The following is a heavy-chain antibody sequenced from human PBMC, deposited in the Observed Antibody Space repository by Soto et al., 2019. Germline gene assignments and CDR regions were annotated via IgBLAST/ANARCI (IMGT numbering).Heavy chain of an antibody. D-gene: IGHD6-19*01. Sequence: KPSETLSLTCTVSGGSISSSSSYYWGWIRQPPGKGLEWIGTIYYSGSTYYNPSLKSRLTISVDTSTNHFSLKLKLTSVTAADTAVYYCARPRSRWLGADYWGQGTLVTVSS. V-gene: IGHV4-39*02. CDR2: IYYSGST. J-gene: IGHJ4*02. CDR1: GGSISSSSSYY. CDR3: ARPRSRWLGADY.